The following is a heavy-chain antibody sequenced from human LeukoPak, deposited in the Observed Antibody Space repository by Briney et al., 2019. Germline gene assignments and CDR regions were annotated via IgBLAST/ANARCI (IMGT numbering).Heavy chain of an antibody. Sequence: GGSLRLSCAASGFTFSSYAMHWVRQAPGKGLEYVSAISSNGGSTCYANSVKGRFTISRDNSKNTLYLQMGSLRAEDMAVYYCARGVGMDFWEYYFDYWGQGTLVTVSS. D-gene: IGHD3-3*01. V-gene: IGHV3-64*01. CDR2: ISSNGGST. CDR1: GFTFSSYA. J-gene: IGHJ4*02. CDR3: ARGVGMDFWEYYFDY.